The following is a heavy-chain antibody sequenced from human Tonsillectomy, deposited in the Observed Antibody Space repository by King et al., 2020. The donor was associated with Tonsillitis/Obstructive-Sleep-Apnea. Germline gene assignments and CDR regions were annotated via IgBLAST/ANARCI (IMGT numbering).Heavy chain of an antibody. D-gene: IGHD2-2*03. Sequence: VTLKESGPALVKPTQTLTLTCTFSGFSLSTSGMCVSWIRQPPGKALEWLARIDWDDDKYYSTSLKTRLTISKDTSKNQVVLTMTNMDPVDTATYYCARTPSRLGYCSSTSCYSDYYYYMDVWGKGTTVTVSS. J-gene: IGHJ6*03. V-gene: IGHV2-70*11. CDR1: GFSLSTSGMC. CDR2: IDWDDDK. CDR3: ARTPSRLGYCSSTSCYSDYYYYMDV.